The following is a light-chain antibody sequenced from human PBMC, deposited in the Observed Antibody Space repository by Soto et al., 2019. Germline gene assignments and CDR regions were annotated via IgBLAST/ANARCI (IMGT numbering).Light chain of an antibody. CDR2: EVS. CDR3: NSYTSSSTPYV. CDR1: SSDVGGYNY. Sequence: QAASVSGSPGQSITISCTGTSSDVGGYNYVSWYQQHPGKAPKLMIYEVSNRPSGISNRFSGSKSGNTASLTISGLQAEDEADYYCNSYTSSSTPYVFGTGTKVTVL. J-gene: IGLJ1*01. V-gene: IGLV2-14*01.